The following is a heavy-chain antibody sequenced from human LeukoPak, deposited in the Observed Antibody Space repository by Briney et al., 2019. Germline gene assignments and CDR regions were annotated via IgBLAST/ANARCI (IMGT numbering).Heavy chain of an antibody. CDR3: ASTRPKDAAVDY. CDR2: IYTSGST. CDR1: GGSISSGSYY. Sequence: ASQTLSLTCTVSGGSISSGSYYWSWIRQPAGKGLEWIGRIYTSGSTNYNPSLKSRVTISVDTSKSQFSLKLSSVTAADTAVYYCASTRPKDAAVDYWGQGTLVTVSS. J-gene: IGHJ4*02. V-gene: IGHV4-61*02. D-gene: IGHD2-15*01.